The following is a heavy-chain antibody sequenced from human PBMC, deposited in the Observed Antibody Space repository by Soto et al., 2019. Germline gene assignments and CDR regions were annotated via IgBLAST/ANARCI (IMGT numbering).Heavy chain of an antibody. J-gene: IGHJ3*01. D-gene: IGHD4-17*01. CDR3: ARGRVGLREPIDPLAF. V-gene: IGHV4-31*01. CDR2: IHYSGPT. Sequence: QVQLQDSGPGQVQPSQTLSLTCTVSGGSIRSGGYYWGWVRQRTVKGLEWIGYIHYSGPTHYNPSRRSLPTISLDSSKDTFSLTLTSMTLADTAIYYCARGRVGLREPIDPLAFWGPWTMVTVSP. CDR1: GGSIRSGGYY.